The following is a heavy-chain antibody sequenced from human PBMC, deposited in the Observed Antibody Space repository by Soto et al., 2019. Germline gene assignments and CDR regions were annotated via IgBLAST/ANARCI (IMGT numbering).Heavy chain of an antibody. CDR1: GLTFSISW. J-gene: IGHJ3*02. V-gene: IGHV3-7*01. CDR3: ATANTPYAFDM. CDR2: INPAGNVQ. Sequence: VQLVESGGGLVQPGESLRLSCPASGLTFSISWMTWVRQAPGEGLEWVSKINPAGNVQHYADSVKDRFTISRDNAKNSLFLQMSGLRVEDTAVYYCATANTPYAFDMWGHGTMVTVSS.